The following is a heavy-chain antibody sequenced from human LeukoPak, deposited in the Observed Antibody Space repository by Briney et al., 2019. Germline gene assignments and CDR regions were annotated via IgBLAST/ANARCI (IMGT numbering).Heavy chain of an antibody. CDR1: GFTFSTYA. Sequence: GGSLRLSCAASGFTFSTYAMSWVRQAPGKGLEWVSGISGSGGSTYYADSVKGRFTISRDNSKNTLYLQMNSLRAEDTAVYYCAKGGPRPYSSSWYADYWSQGTLVTVSS. D-gene: IGHD6-13*01. J-gene: IGHJ4*02. V-gene: IGHV3-23*01. CDR3: AKGGPRPYSSSWYADY. CDR2: ISGSGGST.